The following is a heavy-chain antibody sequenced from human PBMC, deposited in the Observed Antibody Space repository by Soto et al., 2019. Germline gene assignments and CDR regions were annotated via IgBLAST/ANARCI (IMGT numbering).Heavy chain of an antibody. V-gene: IGHV3-53*01. Sequence: GGSLRLSCAASGFTVSSNYMSWVRQAPGKGLEWVSVIYSGGSTYYADSVKGRFTISRDNSKNTLYLQMNSLRAEDTAVYYCATMTGSGYYYYGMDVWGQGTTVTV. CDR2: IYSGGST. CDR3: ATMTGSGYYYYGMDV. D-gene: IGHD1-26*01. J-gene: IGHJ6*02. CDR1: GFTVSSNY.